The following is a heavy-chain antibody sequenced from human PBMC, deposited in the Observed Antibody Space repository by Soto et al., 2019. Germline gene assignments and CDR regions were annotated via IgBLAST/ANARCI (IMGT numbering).Heavy chain of an antibody. CDR1: GFTFSSYA. CDR2: ISGSGGSK. V-gene: IGHV3-23*01. CDR3: EVTFGGVTSDY. D-gene: IGHD3-16*01. Sequence: GGSLRLSCAASGFTFSSYAMSWVRQAPGKGLEWVSSISGSGGSKYYADSVKGRFTISRDNSKNTLYLQMNSLRDEDTAVYYCEVTFGGVTSDYWGKGTLVTVSS. J-gene: IGHJ4*02.